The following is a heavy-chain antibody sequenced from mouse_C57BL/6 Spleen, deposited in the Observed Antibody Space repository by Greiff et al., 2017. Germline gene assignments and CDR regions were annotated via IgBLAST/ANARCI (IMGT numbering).Heavy chain of an antibody. Sequence: QVQLQQSGAELVRPGASVTLSCKASGYTFTDYEMHWVKQTPVHGLEWIGAIDPETGGTAYNQKFKGKAILTADKASSPAYMELRSLTSEDSAVYYGTRGDYLAWFAYWGQGTLVTVSA. CDR1: GYTFTDYE. J-gene: IGHJ3*01. D-gene: IGHD5-5*01. CDR3: TRGDYLAWFAY. CDR2: IDPETGGT. V-gene: IGHV1-15*01.